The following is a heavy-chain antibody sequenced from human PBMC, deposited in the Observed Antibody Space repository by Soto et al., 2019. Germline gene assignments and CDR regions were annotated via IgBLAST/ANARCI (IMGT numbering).Heavy chain of an antibody. CDR3: ARDACGGDCYALGY. V-gene: IGHV3-30-3*01. J-gene: IGHJ4*02. D-gene: IGHD2-21*02. CDR1: GFTFSSYA. Sequence: QVQLVESGGGVVQPGRSLRLSCAASGFTFSSYAMHWVRQAPGKGLEWVAVISYDGSNKYYADSVKGRFTISRDNSKNTLYLQMNSLRAEDTAVYYCARDACGGDCYALGYWGQGTLVTVSS. CDR2: ISYDGSNK.